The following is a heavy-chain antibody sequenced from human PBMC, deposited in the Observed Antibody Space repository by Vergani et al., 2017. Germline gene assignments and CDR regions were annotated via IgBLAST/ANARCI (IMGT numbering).Heavy chain of an antibody. D-gene: IGHD1-14*01. CDR2: IKQDGSEK. Sequence: VQLVESGGGLVKPGGSLRLSCAASGFTFSDYYMSWIRQAPGKGLEWVANIKQDGSEKYYVDSVKGRFSISRDNAKNSLYLQMNSLRADDTAVYHCARDRNLDYWGQGTLVTVAS. J-gene: IGHJ4*02. CDR3: ARDRNLDY. V-gene: IGHV3-7*01. CDR1: GFTFSDYY.